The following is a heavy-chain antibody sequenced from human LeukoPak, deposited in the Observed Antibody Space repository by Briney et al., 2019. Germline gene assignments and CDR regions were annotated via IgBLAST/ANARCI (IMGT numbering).Heavy chain of an antibody. CDR2: IHNSGTT. Sequence: SETLSLTCIVSGGSISSGGYYWSWIRQHPGKGLEWIGYIHNSGTTYYNPSLKSRLAISVDTSKNQFSLKLSSVTAADTAVYYCARELTGGDNFWSGSPRTNWFDPWGQGTLVTVSS. J-gene: IGHJ5*02. D-gene: IGHD3-3*01. V-gene: IGHV4-31*03. CDR3: ARELTGGDNFWSGSPRTNWFDP. CDR1: GGSISSGGYY.